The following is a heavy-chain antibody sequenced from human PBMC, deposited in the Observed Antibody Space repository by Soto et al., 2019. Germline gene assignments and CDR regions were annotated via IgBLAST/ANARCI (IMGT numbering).Heavy chain of an antibody. CDR3: ARDWAWNYDY. D-gene: IGHD1-7*01. V-gene: IGHV3-30-3*01. CDR1: GFTVSYFV. Sequence: QVQLVESGGGVVQPGRSLRLSCAASGFTVSYFVLHWVRQSPGKGLEWVAFISSDGGKAYYADSMKGRFTISRDNSKNTLDLQMNSLKPEDTAVYYCARDWAWNYDYWGQGTLVTVSS. CDR2: ISSDGGKA. J-gene: IGHJ4*02.